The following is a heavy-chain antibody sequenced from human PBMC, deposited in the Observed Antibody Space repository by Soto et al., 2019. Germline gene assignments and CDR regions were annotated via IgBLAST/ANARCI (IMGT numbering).Heavy chain of an antibody. CDR3: SSGFVGGSSWYLGRINYFDY. J-gene: IGHJ4*02. Sequence: GASVKVSCKASGYTFTSYGISWVRQAPGQGLEWMGWISAYNGNTNYAQKHQGRVTMTTDTSTSTAYMELRSLRSDDTAVYYCSSGFVGGSSWYLGRINYFDYWGQGTLVTVSS. CDR2: ISAYNGNT. CDR1: GYTFTSYG. D-gene: IGHD6-13*01. V-gene: IGHV1-18*01.